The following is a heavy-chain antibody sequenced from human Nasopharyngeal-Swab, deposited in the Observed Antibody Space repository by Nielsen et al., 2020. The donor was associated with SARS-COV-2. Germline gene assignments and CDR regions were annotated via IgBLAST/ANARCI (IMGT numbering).Heavy chain of an antibody. CDR3: ARGFLQTGFDY. V-gene: IGHV6-1*01. Sequence: SQTLSLTCAISGDSVPSNNVGWNWIRQSPSRGLECLGRTYYGSKWYNHYAPSVKSRVTIKPDTSKNQFSLQMDSVTPEDSAVYYCARGFLQTGFDYWGQGTLVTVSS. CDR1: GDSVPSNNVG. D-gene: IGHD3-9*01. CDR2: TYYGSKWYN. J-gene: IGHJ4*02.